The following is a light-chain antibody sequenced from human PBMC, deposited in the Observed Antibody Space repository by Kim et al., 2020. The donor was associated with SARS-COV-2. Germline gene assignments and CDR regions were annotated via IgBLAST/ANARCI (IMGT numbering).Light chain of an antibody. CDR2: GKN. V-gene: IGLV3-19*01. CDR3: NSRDTSGDHRVV. Sequence: LGQTVRITCQGDSLRSYFASWYQQKSGQAPTFVIYGKNNRPSGIPDRFSGSSSGNTASLTITGAQAEDEADYYCNSRDTSGDHRVVFGGGTKLTVL. CDR1: SLRSYF. J-gene: IGLJ2*01.